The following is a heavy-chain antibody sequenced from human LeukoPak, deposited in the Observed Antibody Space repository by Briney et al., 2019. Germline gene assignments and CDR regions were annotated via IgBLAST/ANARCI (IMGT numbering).Heavy chain of an antibody. CDR3: AKCRESSRGWYWFDY. J-gene: IGHJ4*02. CDR1: GFTFSSYG. D-gene: IGHD6-19*01. V-gene: IGHV3-30*02. Sequence: GGSLRLSCVASGFTFSSYGMHWVRQAPGKGLEWVDYVDSVKGRFTISRDNSKNTLYLQLNSLRAEDTALDCCAKCRESSRGWYWFDYWGQGTLVTVSS.